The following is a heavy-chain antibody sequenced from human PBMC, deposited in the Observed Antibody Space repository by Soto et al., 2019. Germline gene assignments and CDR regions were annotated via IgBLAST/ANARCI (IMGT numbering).Heavy chain of an antibody. CDR1: GYPFNDNN. V-gene: IGHV1-2*02. D-gene: IGHD4-4*01. J-gene: IGHJ5*01. CDR3: ATAKRGTVSLLSA. CDR2: LNPYSGAT. Sequence: QVQLVQSGAELRKPGASVKVSCKASGYPFNDNNSHWVRQAPGQGLEWMGWLNPYSGATTYGANYTGPINLTRDTSLPTSYMELIGLTSDDTAVYYCATAKRGTVSLLSAWGQGTLVTVSS.